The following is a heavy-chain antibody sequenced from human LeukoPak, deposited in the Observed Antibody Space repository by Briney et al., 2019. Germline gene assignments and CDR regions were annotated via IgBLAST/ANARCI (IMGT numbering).Heavy chain of an antibody. CDR2: IYYTGGT. J-gene: IGHJ4*02. V-gene: IGHV4-59*08. Sequence: SETLSLTCTVSGGSIGSNYWTWIRQPPGKGLEYIGYIYYTGGTNYNPSLKSRVTISVDTSKNQFSLKLSSVTAADTAVYFCAKYGSSGWVIDYWGQGTLVIVSS. CDR3: AKYGSSGWVIDY. CDR1: GGSIGSNY. D-gene: IGHD6-19*01.